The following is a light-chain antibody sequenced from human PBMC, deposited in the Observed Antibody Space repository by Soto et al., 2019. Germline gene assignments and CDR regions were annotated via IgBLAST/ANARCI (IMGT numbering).Light chain of an antibody. V-gene: IGKV1-5*03. CDR1: QSISSY. Sequence: DIQMTQSPSSLSASLGDRVTITCRASQSISSYLNWYQQKPGKAPKLLIYKASTLESGVPPRFSGSGSGTDFTLTISSLQPDDFATYYCQQYKYYSTFGQGTKVDI. CDR3: QQYKYYST. CDR2: KAS. J-gene: IGKJ1*01.